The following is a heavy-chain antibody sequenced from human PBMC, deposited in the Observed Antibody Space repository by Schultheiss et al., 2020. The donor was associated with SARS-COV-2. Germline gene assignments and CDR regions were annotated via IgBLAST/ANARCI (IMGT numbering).Heavy chain of an antibody. V-gene: IGHV4-38-2*01. CDR2: INHSGST. D-gene: IGHD4-17*01. CDR3: ARVTSSTVTTDY. Sequence: SETLSLTCAVSGYSISSGYYWGWIRQPPGKGLEWIGEINHSGSTNYNPSLKSRVTISVDTSKNQFSLKLSSVTAADTAVYYCARVTSSTVTTDYWGQGTLVTVSS. J-gene: IGHJ4*02. CDR1: GYSISSGYY.